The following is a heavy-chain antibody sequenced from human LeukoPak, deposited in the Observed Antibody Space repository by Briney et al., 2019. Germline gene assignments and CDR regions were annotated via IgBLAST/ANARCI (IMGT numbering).Heavy chain of an antibody. D-gene: IGHD3-10*01. J-gene: IGHJ3*02. CDR3: AREGTMVRGVIILSAFDI. V-gene: IGHV4-4*07. CDR1: GGSISSYY. Sequence: SETLSLTCTVSGGSISSYYWSWIRQPAGKGLEWIGRIYTSGSTNYNPSLKSRVTMSVDTSKNQFSLKLSSVTAADTAVYYCAREGTMVRGVIILSAFDIWGQETMVTVSS. CDR2: IYTSGST.